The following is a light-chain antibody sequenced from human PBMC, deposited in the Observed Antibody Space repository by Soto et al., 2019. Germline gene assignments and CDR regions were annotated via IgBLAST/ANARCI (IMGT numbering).Light chain of an antibody. J-gene: IGLJ1*01. CDR1: STNVGGYNF. CDR3: SSYTSISTYV. V-gene: IGLV2-14*01. Sequence: TQLAPVSGSPCTSMTSSFTGTSTNVGGYNFVSWYQQHPDKAPKLMIYDVTNRPSGVSNRFPGSKSGNTASLTISGLQAEDEADYYCSSYTSISTYVFGTGTKVTGL. CDR2: DVT.